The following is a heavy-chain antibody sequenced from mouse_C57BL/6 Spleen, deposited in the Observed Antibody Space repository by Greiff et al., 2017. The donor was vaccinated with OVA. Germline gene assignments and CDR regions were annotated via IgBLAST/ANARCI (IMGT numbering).Heavy chain of an antibody. D-gene: IGHD1-1*01. CDR2: INPNNGGT. CDR1: GYTFTDYN. V-gene: IGHV1-22*01. Sequence: VQLKESGPELVKPGASVKMSCKASGYTFTDYNMTWVKQSHGKSLEWIGYINPNNGGTSYNQKFKGKATLTVNKSSSTAYMELRSLTSEDSAVYYCARGPLYYDGSSGYFDVWGTGTTVTVSS. CDR3: ARGPLYYDGSSGYFDV. J-gene: IGHJ1*03.